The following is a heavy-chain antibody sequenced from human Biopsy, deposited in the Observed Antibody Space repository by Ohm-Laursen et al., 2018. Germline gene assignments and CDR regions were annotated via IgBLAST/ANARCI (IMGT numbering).Heavy chain of an antibody. Sequence: SSVKVSCKAPGGTFSNYGVNWVRQAPGQGLEWLGGNIPILGTGNYAQKFQDRVTVAADTSTSTATMELRSLRSDDTAVYYCATKLTGYFHHWGQGTLVIVSS. CDR3: ATKLTGYFHH. D-gene: IGHD3-9*01. V-gene: IGHV1-69*06. J-gene: IGHJ1*01. CDR2: NIPILGTG. CDR1: GGTFSNYG.